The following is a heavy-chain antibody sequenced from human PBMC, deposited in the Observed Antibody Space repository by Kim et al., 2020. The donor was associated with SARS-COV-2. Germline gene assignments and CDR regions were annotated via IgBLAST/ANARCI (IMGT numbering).Heavy chain of an antibody. Sequence: SETLSLTCTVSGGSISSCCYYWSWIRQPPGKGLEWIGYIYYSVSTYYNPSLKIPVTISLDTSKNQFSLKLISVTAADTAVYYCARDWRDSGSFFTYYDSESSGPGAFDIWGQGTMGTVSS. V-gene: IGHV4-31*01. CDR3: ARDWRDSGSFFTYYDSESSGPGAFDI. D-gene: IGHD3-22*01. CDR2: IYYSVST. J-gene: IGHJ3*02. CDR1: GGSISSCCYY.